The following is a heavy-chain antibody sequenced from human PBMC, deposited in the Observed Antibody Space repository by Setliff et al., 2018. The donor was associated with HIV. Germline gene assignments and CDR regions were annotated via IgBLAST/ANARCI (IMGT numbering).Heavy chain of an antibody. CDR1: GFTFSDYE. CDR2: ISGSGDNI. J-gene: IGHJ3*02. Sequence: HPGGSLRLSCAASGFTFSDYEMNWVRQAPGKGLEWVSAISGSGDNIYYADSVKGRFTFSRDNSKNTLYLQMNSLRAEDTAVYYCARVGYSSSWYWAGAFDIWGQGTMVTVSS. V-gene: IGHV3-23*01. D-gene: IGHD6-13*01. CDR3: ARVGYSSSWYWAGAFDI.